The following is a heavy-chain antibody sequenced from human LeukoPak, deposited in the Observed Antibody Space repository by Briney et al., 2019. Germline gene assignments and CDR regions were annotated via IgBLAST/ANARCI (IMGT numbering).Heavy chain of an antibody. Sequence: PGGSLRLSCAASGFTFSSSWMNWVRQAPGKGLEWVANIKQDGSEKNYVDSVKGRFTISRDNAKNSLYLQMNSLRADDTAVYYCARALRGGDCVWGQGTLVSVSS. CDR1: GFTFSSSW. V-gene: IGHV3-7*05. CDR2: IKQDGSEK. J-gene: IGHJ4*02. CDR3: ARALRGGDCV. D-gene: IGHD2-21*02.